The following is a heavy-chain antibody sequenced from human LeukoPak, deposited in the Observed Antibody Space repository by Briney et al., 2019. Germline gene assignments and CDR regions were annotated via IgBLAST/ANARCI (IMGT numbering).Heavy chain of an antibody. J-gene: IGHJ4*02. D-gene: IGHD3-22*01. CDR2: ISGSGGST. Sequence: PGGSLRLSCAASGFTFSSYAMSRVRQAPGKRLKWVSAISGSGGSTYYADSVKGRFTISRDNSKNTLYLQMNSLRAEDTAVYYCAKDLTTSVVILFDYWGQGTLVTVSS. CDR3: AKDLTTSVVILFDY. V-gene: IGHV3-23*01. CDR1: GFTFSSYA.